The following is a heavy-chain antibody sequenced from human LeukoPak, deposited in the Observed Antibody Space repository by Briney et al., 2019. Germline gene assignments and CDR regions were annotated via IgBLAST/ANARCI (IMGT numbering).Heavy chain of an antibody. J-gene: IGHJ5*02. D-gene: IGHD2-15*01. CDR3: ARGYCSGGSCYGDWFDP. CDR2: MNPNSGNT. CDR1: GYTFTGYD. V-gene: IGHV1-8*01. Sequence: ASVKVSCKASGYTFTGYDINWVRQATGQGLEWMGWMNPNSGNTGYAQKFQGRVTMTRNTSISTAYMELSSLRSEDTAVYYCARGYCSGGSCYGDWFDPWGQGTLVTVSS.